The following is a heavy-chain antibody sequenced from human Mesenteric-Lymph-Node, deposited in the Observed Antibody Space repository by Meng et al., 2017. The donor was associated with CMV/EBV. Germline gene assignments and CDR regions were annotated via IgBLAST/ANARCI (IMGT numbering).Heavy chain of an antibody. CDR3: ARGRDVVPAANAPRRDLDY. CDR1: GGSFSGYY. Sequence: SETLSLTCAVYGGSFSGYYWSWIRQPPGKGLEWIGEINHSGSTNYNPSLKSRVTISVDTSKNQFSLKLTSVTAADTAVYYCARGRDVVPAANAPRRDLDYWGQGTLVTVSS. CDR2: INHSGST. V-gene: IGHV4-34*01. D-gene: IGHD2-2*01. J-gene: IGHJ4*02.